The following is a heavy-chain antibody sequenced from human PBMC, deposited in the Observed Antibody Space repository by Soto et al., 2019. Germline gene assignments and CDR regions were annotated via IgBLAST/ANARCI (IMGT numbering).Heavy chain of an antibody. CDR1: GGSFSGYY. CDR3: ARSQNLFDP. Sequence: SETLSLTCAVYGGSFSGYYWSWVRQPPGKGLEWIGEINHSGSTNYNPSLKSRVTISVDTSKNQFSLKLSSVTAADTAVYYCARSQNLFDPWGQGTLVTVSS. V-gene: IGHV4-34*01. J-gene: IGHJ5*02. CDR2: INHSGST.